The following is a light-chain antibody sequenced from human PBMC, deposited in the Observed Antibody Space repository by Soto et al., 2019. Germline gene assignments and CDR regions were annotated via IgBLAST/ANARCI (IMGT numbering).Light chain of an antibody. Sequence: QSALTQPASVSGSPGQSITISCTGTSSDVGGYNYVSWYQQFPGKAPKLMIYEVSNRPSGVSNRFSGSKSGNTASLTISGLQAEDEADYYCSSYTSSSTPVLFGGGTKLTVL. J-gene: IGLJ2*01. V-gene: IGLV2-14*01. CDR3: SSYTSSSTPVL. CDR2: EVS. CDR1: SSDVGGYNY.